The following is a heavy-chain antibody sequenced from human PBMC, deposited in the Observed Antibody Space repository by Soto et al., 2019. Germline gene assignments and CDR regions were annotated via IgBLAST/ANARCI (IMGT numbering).Heavy chain of an antibody. J-gene: IGHJ5*02. Sequence: GGSLRLSCAASGFTFSSYAMSWVRQAPGKGLEWVSAISGSGGSTYYADSVKGRFTISGDNSKNTLYRQMNSLTAEDTAVYYCAKDNLDIVVVPAASGFDPWGQGTLVTVSS. D-gene: IGHD2-2*01. V-gene: IGHV3-23*01. CDR2: ISGSGGST. CDR1: GFTFSSYA. CDR3: AKDNLDIVVVPAASGFDP.